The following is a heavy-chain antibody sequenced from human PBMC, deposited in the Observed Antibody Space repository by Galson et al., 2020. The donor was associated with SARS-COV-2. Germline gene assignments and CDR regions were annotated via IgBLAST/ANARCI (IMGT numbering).Heavy chain of an antibody. J-gene: IGHJ4*02. CDR1: GGSISSYY. V-gene: IGHV4-59*08. CDR2: IYYSGST. D-gene: IGHD3-22*01. CDR3: ARHKYYYDSSGIFDY. Sequence: SETLSLTCTVSGGSISSYYWSWIRQPPGKGLEWIGYIYYSGSTNYNPSLKSRVTISVDTSKNQFSLKLSSVTAADTAVYYCARHKYYYDSSGIFDYWGQGTLVTVSS.